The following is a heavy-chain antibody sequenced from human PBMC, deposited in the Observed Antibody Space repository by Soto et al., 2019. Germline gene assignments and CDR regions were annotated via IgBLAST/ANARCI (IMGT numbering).Heavy chain of an antibody. CDR3: ARANWNYGPFDP. D-gene: IGHD1-7*01. J-gene: IGHJ5*02. CDR2: IYDSEST. V-gene: IGHV4-59*01. CDR1: GGSISGYY. Sequence: QVQLQESGPGLVKPSETLSLTCTVSGGSISGYYWSWVRQSPGKGLEWIGYIYDSESTNYNPSLKSRVTTSVDTSKNQLSLKLSSVTAADTAVYYCARANWNYGPFDPWGQGTLVTVSS.